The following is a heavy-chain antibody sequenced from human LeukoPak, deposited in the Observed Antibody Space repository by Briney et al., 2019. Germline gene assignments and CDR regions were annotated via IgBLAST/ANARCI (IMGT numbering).Heavy chain of an antibody. CDR1: GFTFSSYW. CDR3: ARVTSGSYYYYYYYMDV. Sequence: AGGSLRLSCAASGFTFSSYWMTWVRQTPGKGLEWVANIKQDGREKNYVDSVKGRFTISRDNAKNSLYLQMNSLRAEDTAVYYCARVTSGSYYYYYYYMDVWGKGTTVTVSS. D-gene: IGHD1-26*01. V-gene: IGHV3-7*01. CDR2: IKQDGREK. J-gene: IGHJ6*03.